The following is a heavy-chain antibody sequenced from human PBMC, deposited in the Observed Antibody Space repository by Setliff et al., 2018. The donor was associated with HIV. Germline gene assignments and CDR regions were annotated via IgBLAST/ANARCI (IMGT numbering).Heavy chain of an antibody. CDR1: GFTSSYYG. Sequence: GESLRLSCATSGFTSSYYGMHWVRQAPGKGLEWVAFIRYDDTYKYYADSVKGRFTISRDNSKNTLYLQMNSLRAEDTAVYYCTKNLYRSPWSPLDYWGQGTLVTVSS. J-gene: IGHJ4*02. D-gene: IGHD6-19*01. CDR2: IRYDDTYK. CDR3: TKNLYRSPWSPLDY. V-gene: IGHV3-30*02.